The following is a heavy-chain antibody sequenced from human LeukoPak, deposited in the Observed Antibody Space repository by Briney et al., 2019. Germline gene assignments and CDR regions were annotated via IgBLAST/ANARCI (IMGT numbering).Heavy chain of an antibody. D-gene: IGHD3-22*01. Sequence: GGSLRPSCAASGFIFSNYWMHWVRQAPGKGLVWVSRINSDGSSTSYADSVKGRFAISRANAKNTLYLQMNSLRAEDTAVYYCARSNGYYDSFDYWGQGTLVTVSS. CDR1: GFIFSNYW. CDR2: INSDGSST. V-gene: IGHV3-74*01. J-gene: IGHJ4*02. CDR3: ARSNGYYDSFDY.